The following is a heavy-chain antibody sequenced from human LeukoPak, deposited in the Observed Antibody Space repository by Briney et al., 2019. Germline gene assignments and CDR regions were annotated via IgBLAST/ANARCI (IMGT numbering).Heavy chain of an antibody. D-gene: IGHD3-10*01. CDR3: ARGGWPSYPGLWFGELLLTTPNWFDP. CDR2: INHSGST. CDR1: GGPFSGYY. V-gene: IGHV4-34*01. J-gene: IGHJ5*02. Sequence: PSETLSLTCAVYGGPFSGYYWSWIRQPPGKGLEWIGEINHSGSTNYNPSLKSRVTISVDTSKNQFSLKLSSVTAADTAVYYCARGGWPSYPGLWFGELLLTTPNWFDPWGQGTLVTVSS.